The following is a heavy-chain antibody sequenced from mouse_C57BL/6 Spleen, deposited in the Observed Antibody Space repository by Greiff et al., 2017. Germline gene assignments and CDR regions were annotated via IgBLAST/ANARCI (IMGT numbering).Heavy chain of an antibody. CDR1: GYTFTDYY. D-gene: IGHD1-1*01. Sequence: EVKLMESGPELVKPGASVKISCKASGYTFTDYYMNWVKQSHGKSLEWIGDINPNNGGTSYNQKFKGKATLTVDKSSSTAYMELRSLTSEDSAVYYCARSNIIIYYGSSYEGDYWGQGTTLTVSS. CDR2: INPNNGGT. V-gene: IGHV1-26*01. J-gene: IGHJ2*01. CDR3: ARSNIIIYYGSSYEGDY.